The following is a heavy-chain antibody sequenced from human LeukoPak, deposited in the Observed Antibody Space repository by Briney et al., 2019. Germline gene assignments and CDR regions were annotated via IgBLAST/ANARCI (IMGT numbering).Heavy chain of an antibody. CDR1: GFTFSSYG. J-gene: IGHJ4*02. V-gene: IGHV3-33*01. D-gene: IGHD3-22*01. CDR2: IWYDGSNK. CDR3: TRVMWDSSGYPIDY. Sequence: GGSLRLSCAASGFTFSSYGMHWVRQAPGKGLEWVAVIWYDGSNKYYADSVKGRFTISRDNSKNTLYLQMHRLRVEDTAVYYCTRVMWDSSGYPIDYWGQGSLVTVSS.